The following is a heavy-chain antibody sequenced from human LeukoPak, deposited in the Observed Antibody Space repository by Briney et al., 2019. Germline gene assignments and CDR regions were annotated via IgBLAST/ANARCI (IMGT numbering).Heavy chain of an antibody. CDR2: IKEDGSAQ. D-gene: IGHD3-9*01. CDR1: GFTFGRDW. CDR3: AKDGDGYHN. V-gene: IGHV3-7*01. Sequence: PGGSLRLSCVASGFTFGRDWMSWVRQAPGKGLEWVANIKEDGSAQYYADSVKGRFTISRDNTKNSLYLQMNSLTAEDTAMYYCAKDGDGYHNWGQGALVTVSS. J-gene: IGHJ4*02.